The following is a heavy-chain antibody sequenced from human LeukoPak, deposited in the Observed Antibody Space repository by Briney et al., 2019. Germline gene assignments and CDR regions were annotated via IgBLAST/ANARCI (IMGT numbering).Heavy chain of an antibody. CDR1: GXXXXXSYY. CDR2: IYYSGST. CDR3: ARAGGYYDSSGYTNFDY. J-gene: IGHJ4*02. V-gene: IGHV4-39*01. Sequence: GXXXXXSYYXGXXRQPPGKGLEWIGRIYYSGSTYYNPSLKSRVTISVDTSKTQFSLKLSSVTAADTAVYYCARAGGYYDSSGYTNFDYWGQGTLVTVSS. D-gene: IGHD3-22*01.